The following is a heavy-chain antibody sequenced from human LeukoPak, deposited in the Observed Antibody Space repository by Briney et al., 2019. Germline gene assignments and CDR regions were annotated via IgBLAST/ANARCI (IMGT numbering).Heavy chain of an antibody. Sequence: GRSLRLSCAASGFTFSSYAMHWVRQAAGKGLEWVAVISYDGSNKYYADSVKGRFTISRDNSKNTLYLQMNSLRAEDTAVYYCASGGDSSWGQGTLVTVSS. J-gene: IGHJ5*02. V-gene: IGHV3-30-3*01. CDR1: GFTFSSYA. CDR2: ISYDGSNK. CDR3: ASGGDSS. D-gene: IGHD5-18*01.